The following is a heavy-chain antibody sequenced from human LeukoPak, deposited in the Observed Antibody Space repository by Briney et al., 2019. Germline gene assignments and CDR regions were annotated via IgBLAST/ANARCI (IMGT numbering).Heavy chain of an antibody. CDR3: ARSSYSSGGGWFDP. CDR1: GGSISSYY. V-gene: IGHV4-59*01. Sequence: PSETLSLTCTVSGGSISSYYWSWIRQPPGMGLEWIGYIYYSGSTNYNPSLKSRVTISVDTSKNQFSLKLSSVTAADTAVYYCARSSYSSGGGWFDPWGQGTLVTVSS. J-gene: IGHJ5*02. D-gene: IGHD6-19*01. CDR2: IYYSGST.